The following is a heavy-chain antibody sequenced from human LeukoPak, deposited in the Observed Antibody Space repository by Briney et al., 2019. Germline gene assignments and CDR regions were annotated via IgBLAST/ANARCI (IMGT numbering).Heavy chain of an antibody. CDR1: GGSFSGYY. CDR3: ARGAYRITISWAFFDY. D-gene: IGHD3-3*01. CDR2: INHSGST. J-gene: IGHJ4*02. Sequence: PSETLSLTCAVYGGSFSGYYWSWIRQPPGKGLEWIGEINHSGSTNYNPSLKSRVTISVDTSKNQFSLKLSSVTAADTAVYYCARGAYRITISWAFFDYWGQGTLVTVSP. V-gene: IGHV4-34*01.